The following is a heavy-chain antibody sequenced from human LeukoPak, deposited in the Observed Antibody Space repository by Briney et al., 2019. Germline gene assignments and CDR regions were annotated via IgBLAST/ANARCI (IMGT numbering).Heavy chain of an antibody. V-gene: IGHV3-21*01. J-gene: IGHJ4*02. CDR2: ISSSSSYI. CDR3: ARATTYDISTGYFDY. Sequence: GGSLRLSCAASGFTFSGYTMNWVRQAPGKGLEWVSSISSSSSYIYYAESVKGRFTMSRDNAKNSLYLQMNSLRAEDTAVYYCARATTYDISTGYFDYWGQGTLVTVSS. CDR1: GFTFSGYT. D-gene: IGHD3-9*01.